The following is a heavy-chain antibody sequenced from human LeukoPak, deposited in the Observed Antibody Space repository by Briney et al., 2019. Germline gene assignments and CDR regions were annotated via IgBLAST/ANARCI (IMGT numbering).Heavy chain of an antibody. J-gene: IGHJ4*02. D-gene: IGHD1-26*01. CDR2: ISYDGSNK. CDR3: ARDQNTGIVGATDY. V-gene: IGHV3-30*01. CDR1: GFTFSSYA. Sequence: PGRSLRLSCAASGFTFSSYAMHWVRQAPGKGLEWVAVISYDGSNKYYADSVKGRFTISRDNSKNTLYLQMNSLRAEDTAVYYCARDQNTGIVGATDYWGQGTLVTVSS.